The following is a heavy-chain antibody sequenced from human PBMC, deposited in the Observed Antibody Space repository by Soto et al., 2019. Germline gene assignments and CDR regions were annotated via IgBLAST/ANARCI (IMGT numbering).Heavy chain of an antibody. CDR3: KRVIMDV. V-gene: IGHV3-48*02. Sequence: EVQLVESGGGLVQPGGSLRLSCAASGFTFSSYSMNWVRQAPGKGLEWVSYISSSSSTIYYADSVKGRFTISRDNAKNSLYLQMNVRRHEHPAVYHCKRVIMDVWGQGTTATVSS. CDR2: ISSSSSTI. J-gene: IGHJ6*02. CDR1: GFTFSSYS.